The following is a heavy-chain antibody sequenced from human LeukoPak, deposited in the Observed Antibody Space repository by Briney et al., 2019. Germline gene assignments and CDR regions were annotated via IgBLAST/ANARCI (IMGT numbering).Heavy chain of an antibody. Sequence: SETLSLTCTVSGGSISSYYWTWIRQPPGKGLEWIGYIYNSGSTKYNPSLKSRVIISVDTSKNQFSLKLTSVTAADTAMYYCARQYSTGPFDSWGQGTLVTVSS. CDR3: ARQYSTGPFDS. J-gene: IGHJ4*02. CDR2: IYNSGST. V-gene: IGHV4-59*08. D-gene: IGHD2-8*02. CDR1: GGSISSYY.